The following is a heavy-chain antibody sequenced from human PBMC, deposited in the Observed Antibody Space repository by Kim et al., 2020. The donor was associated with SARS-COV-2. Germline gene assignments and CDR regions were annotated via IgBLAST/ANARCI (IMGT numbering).Heavy chain of an antibody. CDR1: GFTFSGSA. Sequence: GGSLRLSCAASGFTFSGSAMHWVRQASGKGLEWVGRIRSKANSYATAYAASVKGRFTISRDDSKNTAYLQMNSLKTEDTAVYYCTAYCSGGSCYTFLRFDPWGQVTLFTVSS. D-gene: IGHD2-15*01. CDR2: IRSKANSYAT. J-gene: IGHJ5*02. CDR3: TAYCSGGSCYTFLRFDP. V-gene: IGHV3-73*01.